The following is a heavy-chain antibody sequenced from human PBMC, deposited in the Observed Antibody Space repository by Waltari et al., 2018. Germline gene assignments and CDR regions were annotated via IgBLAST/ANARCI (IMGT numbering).Heavy chain of an antibody. J-gene: IGHJ6*02. CDR2: IKQDGSEK. Sequence: EVQLVESGGGLVQPGGSLRLSCAASGFTFSSYWMSWVRQAPGKGLEWVANIKQDGSEKYYVDAVKGRFTISRDNAKNSLYLQMNSLRAEDTAVYYCARSGSYYYYYYGMDVWGQGTTVTVSS. D-gene: IGHD1-26*01. V-gene: IGHV3-7*01. CDR3: ARSGSYYYYYYGMDV. CDR1: GFTFSSYW.